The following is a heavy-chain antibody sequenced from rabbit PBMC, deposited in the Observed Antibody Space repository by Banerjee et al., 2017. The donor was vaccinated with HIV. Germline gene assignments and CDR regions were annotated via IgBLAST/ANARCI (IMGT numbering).Heavy chain of an antibody. CDR3: ARVGIYYSYAYGAYAPYYFNL. D-gene: IGHD6-1*01. J-gene: IGHJ4*01. CDR1: GFSFSSSYY. V-gene: IGHV1S40*01. CDR2: IYAGSSGST. Sequence: QSLEESGGDLVKPGASLTLTCTASGFSFSSSYYMCWVRQAPGKGLEWIACIYAGSSGSTYYASWAKGRFTISKTSSTTVTLQMTSLTAADTATYFCARVGIYYSYAYGAYAPYYFNLWGQGTLVTVS.